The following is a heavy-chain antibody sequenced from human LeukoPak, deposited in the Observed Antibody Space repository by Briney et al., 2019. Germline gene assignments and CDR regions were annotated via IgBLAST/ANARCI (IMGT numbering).Heavy chain of an antibody. D-gene: IGHD3-3*01. CDR2: IYYSGST. CDR3: ASFPLTYYDFWGGPDAFDI. J-gene: IGHJ3*02. CDR1: GGSISSYY. Sequence: SETLSLTCTVSGGSISSYYWSWIRQPPGKGLEWSGYIYYSGSTNYNPSLKSRVTISVDTSKNQFSLKLSSVTAADTAVYYCASFPLTYYDFWGGPDAFDIWGQGTMVTVSS. V-gene: IGHV4-59*01.